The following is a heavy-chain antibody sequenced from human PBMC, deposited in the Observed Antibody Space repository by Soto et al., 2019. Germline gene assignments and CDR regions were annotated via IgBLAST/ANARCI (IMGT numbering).Heavy chain of an antibody. CDR2: ISYDGSNK. Sequence: LRLSCAASGFTFSSYGMHWVRQAPGKGLEWVAVISYDGSNKYYADSVKGRFTISRDNSKNTLYLQMNSLRAEDTAVYYCAKASIAAHRDPYYYYYYGMDVWGQGTTVTVSS. D-gene: IGHD6-6*01. CDR3: AKASIAAHRDPYYYYYYGMDV. V-gene: IGHV3-30*18. CDR1: GFTFSSYG. J-gene: IGHJ6*02.